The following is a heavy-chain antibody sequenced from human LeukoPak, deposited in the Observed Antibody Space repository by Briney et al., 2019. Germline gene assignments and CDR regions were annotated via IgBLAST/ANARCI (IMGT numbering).Heavy chain of an antibody. D-gene: IGHD4-11*01. V-gene: IGHV4-59*01. CDR1: GGSISSYY. J-gene: IGHJ6*03. Sequence: PSETLSLTCTVSGGSISSYYWSWIRQPPGKGLEWIGYIYYSGSTNYNPSLKSRVTISVDTSKNQFSLKLSSVTAADTAVYYCARVGAPPSNYRYYYYYMDVRGKGTTVTVSS. CDR3: ARVGAPPSNYRYYYYYMDV. CDR2: IYYSGST.